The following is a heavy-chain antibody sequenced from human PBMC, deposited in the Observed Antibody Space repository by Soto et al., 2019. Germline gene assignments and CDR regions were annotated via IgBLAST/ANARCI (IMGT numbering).Heavy chain of an antibody. J-gene: IGHJ4*02. Sequence: ASVKVSCKASGYTFTSYYTHWVRQAPGQGLEWMGIINPSNSTTYAQKFQGRVTMTRDTSTSTVYMELSSLRSEDTAVYYCATVYCSGGSCYSIDYWGQGTLVTVSS. V-gene: IGHV1-46*03. CDR2: INPSNST. CDR1: GYTFTSYY. D-gene: IGHD2-15*01. CDR3: ATVYCSGGSCYSIDY.